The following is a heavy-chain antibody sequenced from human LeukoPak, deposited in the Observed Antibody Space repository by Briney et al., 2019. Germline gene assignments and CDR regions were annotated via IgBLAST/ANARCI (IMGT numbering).Heavy chain of an antibody. D-gene: IGHD3-10*01. V-gene: IGHV3-30*02. CDR2: IRYDGSNK. J-gene: IGHJ4*02. CDR1: GFTFSDYG. CDR3: AKSHRPDYYGSGSYSFDY. Sequence: PGGSLRLSCAASGFTFSDYGMHWVRQAPGKGLEWVAFIRYDGSNKYYADSVKGRFTISRDNAKNSLYLQMNSLRAEDTALYYCAKSHRPDYYGSGSYSFDYWGQGTLVTVSS.